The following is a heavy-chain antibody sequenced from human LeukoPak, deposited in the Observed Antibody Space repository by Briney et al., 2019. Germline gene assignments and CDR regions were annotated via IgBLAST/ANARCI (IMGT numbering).Heavy chain of an antibody. J-gene: IGHJ4*02. Sequence: GGSLRLSCEVSGFTFSSFWMNWVRQAPGKGLEWVANINQDGSEKYYVDSVKGRFTISRDNAKNSLFLQMNSLRAEDTAVYYCARDATPPGIIFDNWGQGTLVTVSS. CDR3: ARDATPPGIIFDN. CDR2: INQDGSEK. V-gene: IGHV3-7*03. D-gene: IGHD3-16*01. CDR1: GFTFSSFW.